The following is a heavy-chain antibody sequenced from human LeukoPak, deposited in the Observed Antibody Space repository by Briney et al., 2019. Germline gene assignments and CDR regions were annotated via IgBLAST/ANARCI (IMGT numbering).Heavy chain of an antibody. CDR2: EKQDESEK. CDR3: ARGGYHAYYLDY. Sequence: GGSLRLSCAASGFRLSGYWMSWVRQAPGKGLEWVANEKQDESEKYYVDSVKGRFTISRDNAKITLYLQMNSLRAEDTAVYYCARGGYHAYYLDYWGQGSLVTVSS. J-gene: IGHJ4*02. CDR1: GFRLSGYW. D-gene: IGHD5-18*01. V-gene: IGHV3-7*01.